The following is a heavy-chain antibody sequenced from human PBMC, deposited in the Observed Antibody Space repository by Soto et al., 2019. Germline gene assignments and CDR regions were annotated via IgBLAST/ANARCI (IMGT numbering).Heavy chain of an antibody. Sequence: GGSLRLSCAASGFTFSDYYMSWIRQAPGKGLEWVSYISSSSSYTNYADSVKGRFTISRDNAKNSLYLQMNSLRAEDTAVYYCARSLPSGYDLYDYWGQGTLVTVSS. D-gene: IGHD5-12*01. CDR3: ARSLPSGYDLYDY. CDR1: GFTFSDYY. V-gene: IGHV3-11*06. CDR2: ISSSSSYT. J-gene: IGHJ4*02.